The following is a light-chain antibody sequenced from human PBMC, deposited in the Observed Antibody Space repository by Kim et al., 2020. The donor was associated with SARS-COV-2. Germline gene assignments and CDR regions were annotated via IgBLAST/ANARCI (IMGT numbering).Light chain of an antibody. V-gene: IGKV1-12*01. CDR1: QGISSW. CDR2: AAS. CDR3: QQVNYFPVT. J-gene: IGKJ5*01. Sequence: DIQMTQSPSSVSASVGDRVTITCRACQGISSWLAWYQQKPGKAPKLLISAASSLQSGVPSRFSGSGSGTDFILAISSLQPEDSATYYCQQVNYFPVTFGRGTRLEIK.